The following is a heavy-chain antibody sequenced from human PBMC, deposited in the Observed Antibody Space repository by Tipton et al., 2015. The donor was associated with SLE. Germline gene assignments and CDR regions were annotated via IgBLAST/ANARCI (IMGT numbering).Heavy chain of an antibody. J-gene: IGHJ4*02. Sequence: TLSLTCAVSSGSISSSDWWSWVRQPPGKGLEWIGEIYRSGSATYNPSLKSRVTISMDKYKDQFSLNLASVPPADTAVYYCARNGFYSLGYWGQGTLFTVSS. V-gene: IGHV4-4*02. CDR1: SGSISSSDW. D-gene: IGHD3-22*01. CDR2: IYRSGSA. CDR3: ARNGFYSLGY.